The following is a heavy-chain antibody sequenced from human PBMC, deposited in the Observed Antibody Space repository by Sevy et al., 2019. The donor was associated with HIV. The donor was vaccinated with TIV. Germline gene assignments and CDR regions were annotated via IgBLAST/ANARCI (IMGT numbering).Heavy chain of an antibody. CDR3: AGENAWGRGYS. D-gene: IGHD1-26*01. CDR1: GGSITSLY. Sequence: SETLSLTCTVSGGSITSLYWNWIRQPPGKGLEWIANIYYNGHINYNPSLKSRVTLSLDTSKNQLSLRRSSVTAADTAMYYCAGENAWGRGYSWGQGTLVTASS. J-gene: IGHJ4*02. CDR2: IYYNGHI. V-gene: IGHV4-59*08.